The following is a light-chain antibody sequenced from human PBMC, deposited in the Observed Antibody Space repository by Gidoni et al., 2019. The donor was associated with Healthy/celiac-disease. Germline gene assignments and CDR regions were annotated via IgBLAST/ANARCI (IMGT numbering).Light chain of an antibody. CDR3: QQYGSSPLT. CDR2: GAS. V-gene: IGKV3-20*01. J-gene: IGKJ4*01. Sequence: ESVLTQPPGTLSLSPGERATLSCRASQSASSSYLAWYQQKPGQAPRLLIYGASSRATGIPDRFSGSGSGTDFTLTISRLEPEDFAVYYCQQYGSSPLTFGGGTKVEIK. CDR1: QSASSSY.